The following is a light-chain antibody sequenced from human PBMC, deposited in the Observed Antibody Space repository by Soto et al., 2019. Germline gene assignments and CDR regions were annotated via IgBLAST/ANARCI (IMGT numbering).Light chain of an antibody. CDR2: DAS. CDR1: QSIGRF. J-gene: IGKJ1*01. CDR3: QQCYMGWT. Sequence: DIQMTQSPSTLSASVVDRVTITCRASQSIGRFLAWYQHQPGKAPKLLIYDASTLESGVPSRFSGTGSGTEFTFSITSLQPEDFGTYYCQQCYMGWTFGQGTNVDIK. V-gene: IGKV1-5*01.